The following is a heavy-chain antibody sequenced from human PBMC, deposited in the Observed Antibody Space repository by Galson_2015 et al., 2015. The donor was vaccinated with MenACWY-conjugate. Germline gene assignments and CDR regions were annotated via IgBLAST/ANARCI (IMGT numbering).Heavy chain of an antibody. CDR2: INVDGSEE. V-gene: IGHV3-7*01. CDR3: ARGTLAVAGTDY. J-gene: IGHJ4*02. D-gene: IGHD6-19*01. Sequence: SLRLSCAASGFTFNNYWMTWVRQAPGKGLEWVANINVDGSEESYMDSVRGRFTISRDNAKNSLFLQVNTLRAEDTAVYYCARGTLAVAGTDYWGQGTLVTVSS. CDR1: GFTFNNYW.